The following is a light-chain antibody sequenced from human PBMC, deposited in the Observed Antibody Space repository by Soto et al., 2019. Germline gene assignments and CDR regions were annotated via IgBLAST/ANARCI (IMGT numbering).Light chain of an antibody. J-gene: IGKJ4*01. V-gene: IGKV3-15*01. CDR3: QQYKNWPPLT. CDR2: GAS. CDR1: QSVSSN. Sequence: ETVMTQSPATLSVSPGERATLSCRASQSVSSNLAWYQQKPGQAPRLLIYGASTRATGIPARFSGSGSGTDFTLTISSLQSEDFEVYFCQQYKNWPPLTFGGGTKVEIK.